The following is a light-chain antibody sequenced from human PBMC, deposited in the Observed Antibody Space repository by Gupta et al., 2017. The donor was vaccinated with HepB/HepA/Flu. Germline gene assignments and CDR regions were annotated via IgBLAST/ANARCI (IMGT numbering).Light chain of an antibody. CDR2: DVT. CDR1: SSDIGSDNY. CDR3: SSFTTSSTWV. J-gene: IGLJ3*02. V-gene: IGLV2-14*01. Sequence: QSALTQPASVSESPGQSITISCTGSSSDIGSDNYVSWYQQHPGKAPKLIIFDVTNRPSGLSDRFSGSKSGNTASLTXSXLQAEDXADYYCSSFTTSSTWVFGGGTKLTVL.